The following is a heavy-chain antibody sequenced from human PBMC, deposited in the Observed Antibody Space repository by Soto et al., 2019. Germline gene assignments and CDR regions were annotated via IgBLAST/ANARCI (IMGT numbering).Heavy chain of an antibody. D-gene: IGHD3-10*01. CDR2: TIPIFGTA. V-gene: IGHV1-69*01. J-gene: IGHJ6*02. CDR3: ARDRWFGDRISYYYYGMDV. CDR1: GGTFSSYA. Sequence: QVQLVQSGAEVKKPGSSVKVSCKASGGTFSSYAISWVRQAPGQGLEWMGGTIPIFGTANYAQKFQGRVTITADESTSTAYMELSSLRSEDTAVYYCARDRWFGDRISYYYYGMDVWGQGTTVTVSS.